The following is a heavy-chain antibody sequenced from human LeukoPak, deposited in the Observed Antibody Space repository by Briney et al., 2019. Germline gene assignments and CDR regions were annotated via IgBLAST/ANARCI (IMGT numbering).Heavy chain of an antibody. CDR1: GGSISSGNYY. CDR2: IYYSGST. Sequence: MSSETLSLTCTVSGGSISSGNYYWSWIRQHPGKGLEWIGYIYYSGSTNYNPSLKSRVTISVDTSKNQFSLKLSSVTAADTAVYYCARRLQQPLHWYFDLWGRGTLVTVSS. J-gene: IGHJ2*01. D-gene: IGHD6-13*01. CDR3: ARRLQQPLHWYFDL. V-gene: IGHV4-61*01.